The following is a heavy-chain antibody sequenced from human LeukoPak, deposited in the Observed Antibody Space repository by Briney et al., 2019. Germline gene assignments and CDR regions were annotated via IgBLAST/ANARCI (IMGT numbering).Heavy chain of an antibody. Sequence: GGSLRLSCSVSGFTFSTYVMHWVRQAPGKGLEYVSAISSNGDNTYYADSVKGRFTISRDNSKNTLYLQMSSLRADDTAVYYCVRGTGYWGQGTLVTVTS. CDR1: GFTFSTYV. J-gene: IGHJ4*02. CDR3: VRGTGY. CDR2: ISSNGDNT. V-gene: IGHV3-64D*06.